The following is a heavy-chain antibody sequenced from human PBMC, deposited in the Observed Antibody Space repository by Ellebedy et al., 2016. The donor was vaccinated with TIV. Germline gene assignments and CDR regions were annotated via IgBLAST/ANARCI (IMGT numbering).Heavy chain of an antibody. Sequence: GSLRLXXTVSGGSISSYYWSWIRQSPGKGLEWIGYIYYSGSTNYNPSLKSRVTISVDTSKNQFSLKLSSVTAADTAVYYCARPVGGVASHNWFDPWGQGTLVTVSS. CDR1: GGSISSYY. D-gene: IGHD2-15*01. V-gene: IGHV4-59*08. J-gene: IGHJ5*02. CDR2: IYYSGST. CDR3: ARPVGGVASHNWFDP.